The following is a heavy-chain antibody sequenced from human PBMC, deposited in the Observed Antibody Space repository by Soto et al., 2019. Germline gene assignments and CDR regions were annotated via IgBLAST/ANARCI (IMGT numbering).Heavy chain of an antibody. CDR2: IYYSGST. D-gene: IGHD3-3*01. Sequence: SETLSLTCTVSGGSISSGGYYWSWIRQHPGKGLEWIGYIYYSGSTYYNPSLKSRVTISRDNAKNSLYLQMNSLRAEDTAVYYCARDLLYDFWSGYTGLGPLDYWGQGTLVTVSS. V-gene: IGHV4-31*03. CDR3: ARDLLYDFWSGYTGLGPLDY. J-gene: IGHJ4*02. CDR1: GGSISSGGYY.